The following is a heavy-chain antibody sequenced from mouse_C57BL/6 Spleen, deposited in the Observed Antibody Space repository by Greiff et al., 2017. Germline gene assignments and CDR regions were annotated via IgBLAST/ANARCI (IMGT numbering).Heavy chain of an antibody. D-gene: IGHD2-4*01. CDR2: IHPNSGST. CDR3: ARLPYYDYDGPYYFDY. CDR1: GYTFTSYW. Sequence: QVQLQQSGAELVKPGASVKLSCKASGYTFTSYWMHWVKQRPGQGLEWIGMIHPNSGSTNYNEKFKSKATLTVDKSSSTAYMQLSSLTSEDSAVYYCARLPYYDYDGPYYFDYWGQGTTLTVSS. V-gene: IGHV1-64*01. J-gene: IGHJ2*01.